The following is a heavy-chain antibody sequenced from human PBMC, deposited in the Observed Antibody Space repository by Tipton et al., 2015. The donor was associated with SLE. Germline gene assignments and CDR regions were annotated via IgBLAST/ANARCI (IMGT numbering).Heavy chain of an antibody. CDR2: INHSGRT. CDR3: AAQSLRYFDWLFD. Sequence: LRLSCAVSGYSISSGYFWSWIRQAPGKGLEWIGEINHSGRTKYTPSLKSRVTISVDTSKNQFSLRLSYVTAADTAVYYCAAQSLRYFDWLFDWGQGTLVTVSS. V-gene: IGHV4-34*01. CDR1: GYSISSGYF. D-gene: IGHD3-9*01. J-gene: IGHJ4*02.